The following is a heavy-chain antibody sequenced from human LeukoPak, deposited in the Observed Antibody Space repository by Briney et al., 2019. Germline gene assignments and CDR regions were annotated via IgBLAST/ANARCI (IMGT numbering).Heavy chain of an antibody. Sequence: TGGSLRLSCSASGFTFSSYAMHWVRQAPGKGLEYVSAISTNGGSTFYADSVKGRFTISRDNSKDTLYLQMSSLRAEDTAVYYCVKGVVCANGVCRTRLDYWGQGTLVTVSS. CDR1: GFTFSSYA. V-gene: IGHV3-64D*06. D-gene: IGHD2-8*01. CDR3: VKGVVCANGVCRTRLDY. J-gene: IGHJ4*02. CDR2: ISTNGGST.